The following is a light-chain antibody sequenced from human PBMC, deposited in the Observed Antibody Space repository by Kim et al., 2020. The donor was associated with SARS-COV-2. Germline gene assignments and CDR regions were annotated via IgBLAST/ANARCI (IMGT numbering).Light chain of an antibody. V-gene: IGLV2-14*04. J-gene: IGLJ3*02. CDR2: DVN. CDR1: SSDVGGYNY. CDR3: SSYTTSTTWV. Sequence: GQSITISCTGTSSDVGGYNYVSWYQQHPDKAPNLMIFDVNKRPSGVSDRFSGSKSGNTASLTISGLQAEDEADYYCSSYTTSTTWVFGGGTQLTVL.